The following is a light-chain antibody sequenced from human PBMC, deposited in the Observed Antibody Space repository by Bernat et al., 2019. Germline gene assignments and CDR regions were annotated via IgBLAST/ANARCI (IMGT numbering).Light chain of an antibody. V-gene: IGLV1-44*01. CDR3: VTWDDSLNGPV. Sequence: QSVLTQPPSASGTPGQRVTISCSGTSSNIGCNNVNWYQQLPGAAPKLLIYNNNQRPSGVPDRISGSKSGTSASLAISGLQSEDEADYYCVTWDDSLNGPVFGGGTKLTVL. CDR2: NNN. CDR1: SSNIGCNN. J-gene: IGLJ2*01.